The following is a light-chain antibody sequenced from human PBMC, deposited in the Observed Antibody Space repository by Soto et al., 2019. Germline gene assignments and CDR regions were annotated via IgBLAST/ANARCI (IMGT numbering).Light chain of an antibody. CDR2: AAS. Sequence: DIRLTQSPSFVSSSLGDRVTITFRASQGISSYLAWYQQKPGKAPKVLIYAASTLQSGVPSRFSGSGSGTEFTLTISTLQPEDFATYYCQQLNSYPLTFGGGTKVDIK. CDR1: QGISSY. V-gene: IGKV1-9*01. J-gene: IGKJ4*01. CDR3: QQLNSYPLT.